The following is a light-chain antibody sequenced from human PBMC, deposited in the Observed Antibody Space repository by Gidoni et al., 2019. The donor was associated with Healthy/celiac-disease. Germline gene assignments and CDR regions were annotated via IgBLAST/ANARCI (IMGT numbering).Light chain of an antibody. CDR1: QDISNY. V-gene: IGKV1-33*01. CDR2: DAS. Sequence: DIQMTQSPSSLSASVGDRVTITCQASQDISNYLNWYQQKPGKAPKLLIYDASNLETGVPSRFSGSGSGTDFTFTISSLQPEDIATYYCQQYDKLPCSFGQGTKLEIK. J-gene: IGKJ2*04. CDR3: QQYDKLPCS.